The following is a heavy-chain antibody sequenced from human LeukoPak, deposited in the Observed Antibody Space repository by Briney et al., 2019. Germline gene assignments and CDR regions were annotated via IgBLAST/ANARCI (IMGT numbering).Heavy chain of an antibody. CDR2: ISYDGYDK. Sequence: GGSLRLSCAASGFTFNDYAMYWVRQAPGKGLEWVTLISYDGYDKSYADSVRGRFTISRDTSKNTLYLQMNSLRAEDTAVYYCVRVGPTIAVAGRGDYWGQGTLVTVSS. J-gene: IGHJ4*02. D-gene: IGHD6-19*01. CDR3: VRVGPTIAVAGRGDY. CDR1: GFTFNDYA. V-gene: IGHV3-30*14.